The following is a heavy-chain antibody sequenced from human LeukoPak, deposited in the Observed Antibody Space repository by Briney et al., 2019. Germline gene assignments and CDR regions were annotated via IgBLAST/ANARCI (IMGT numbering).Heavy chain of an antibody. Sequence: SETLSLTCTVSGGSISSYHWSWIRQPPGKGLEWIGYIYHSGSTYYNPPLKSRVTISVDRSKNQFSLKLSSVTAADTAVYYCAREGNGDPYFDYWGQGTLVTVSS. CDR3: AREGNGDPYFDY. J-gene: IGHJ4*02. D-gene: IGHD4-17*01. CDR1: GGSISSYH. V-gene: IGHV4-59*12. CDR2: IYHSGST.